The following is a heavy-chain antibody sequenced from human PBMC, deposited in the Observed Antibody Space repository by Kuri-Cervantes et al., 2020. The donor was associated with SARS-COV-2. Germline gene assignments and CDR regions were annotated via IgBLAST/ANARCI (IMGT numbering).Heavy chain of an antibody. CDR3: AKDGCSSTSCYMGYYFDY. CDR1: GFSFSRSG. Sequence: GESLKISCAASGFSFSRSGMHWVRQAPGKGLEWVAVIWYDGSNKYYADSVKGRFTISRDNSKNTLYLQMNSLRAEDTAVYYCAKDGCSSTSCYMGYYFDYWGQGNLVTVSS. D-gene: IGHD2-2*02. CDR2: IWYDGSNK. V-gene: IGHV3-33*06. J-gene: IGHJ4*02.